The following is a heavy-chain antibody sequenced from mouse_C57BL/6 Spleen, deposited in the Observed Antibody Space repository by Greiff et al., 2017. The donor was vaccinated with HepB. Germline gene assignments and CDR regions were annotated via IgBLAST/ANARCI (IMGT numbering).Heavy chain of an antibody. CDR3: ARSLITTVNYAMDY. V-gene: IGHV14-3*01. Sequence: VQLQQSVAELVRPGASVKLSCTASGFNIKNTYIHWVKQRPEQGLEWIGRIDPANGNTKYAPKFQGKATITADTSSNTAYLQLSSLTSEDTAIYYCARSLITTVNYAMDYWGQGTSVTVSS. CDR1: GFNIKNTY. J-gene: IGHJ4*01. CDR2: IDPANGNT. D-gene: IGHD1-1*01.